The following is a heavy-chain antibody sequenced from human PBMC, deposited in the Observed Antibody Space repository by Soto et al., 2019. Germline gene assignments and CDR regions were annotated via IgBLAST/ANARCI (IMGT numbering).Heavy chain of an antibody. CDR1: GGTFSSYT. Sequence: QVQLVQSGAEVKKPGSSVKVSCKASGGTFSSYTISWVRQAPGQGLEWMGRIIPILGIANYAQKFQGRVTITEDKSTSTAYMELSSLRSEDTAVYYCARGDPVMDAFDIWGQGTMVTVSS. CDR2: IIPILGIA. CDR3: ARGDPVMDAFDI. V-gene: IGHV1-69*02. J-gene: IGHJ3*02. D-gene: IGHD2-21*01.